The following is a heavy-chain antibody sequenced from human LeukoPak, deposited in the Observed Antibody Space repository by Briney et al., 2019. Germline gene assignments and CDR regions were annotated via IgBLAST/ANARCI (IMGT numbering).Heavy chain of an antibody. CDR3: ARAPSKRYRLPSYFDY. CDR1: GYTFTSYD. J-gene: IGHJ4*02. V-gene: IGHV1-8*03. D-gene: IGHD4-11*01. Sequence: ASVKVSCKASGYTFTSYDINWVRQATGQGLEWMGWMNPNSGNTGYAQKFQGRVTITRNTSISTAYMELSSLRSEDTAVYYCARAPSKRYRLPSYFDYWGQGTLVTVSS. CDR2: MNPNSGNT.